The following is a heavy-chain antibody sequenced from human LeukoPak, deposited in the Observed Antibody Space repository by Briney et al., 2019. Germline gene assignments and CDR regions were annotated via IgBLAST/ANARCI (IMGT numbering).Heavy chain of an antibody. CDR1: GFTFSTYS. CDR2: IYSGGST. Sequence: GESLRLSCAASGFTFSTYSMNWLRLAPGKGLEWVSVIYSGGSTYYADSVKGRFTISRDNSKNTLYLQMNSLRAEDTAVYYCARDLVRYGDYPDYFDYWGQGTLVTVSS. D-gene: IGHD4-17*01. CDR3: ARDLVRYGDYPDYFDY. V-gene: IGHV3-53*01. J-gene: IGHJ4*02.